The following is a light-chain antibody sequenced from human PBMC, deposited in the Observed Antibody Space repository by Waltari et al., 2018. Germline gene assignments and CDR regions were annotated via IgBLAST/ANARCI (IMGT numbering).Light chain of an antibody. CDR1: NSDVGSYNF. J-gene: IGLJ3*02. Sequence: QSALTQPASVSGSPGQSITISCTGTNSDVGSYNFVSWFQQHRGKAPKLIIYDGSKRPSGMSNRFSGSKSGNTASLTISGLQAGDETDYYCCSYAGSSTWVFGGGTKLTVL. CDR2: DGS. CDR3: CSYAGSSTWV. V-gene: IGLV2-23*01.